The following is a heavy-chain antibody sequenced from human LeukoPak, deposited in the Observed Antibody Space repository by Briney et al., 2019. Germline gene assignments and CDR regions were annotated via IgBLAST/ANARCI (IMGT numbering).Heavy chain of an antibody. Sequence: PGGSLRLSCGASGFTFTTYWMSWVRQAPGKGLEWVANIKQDGTEKYYVDSVKGRFTISRDYARNSLYLQLNSLRAEDTAVYYCARLSEMFRGPQVIYYFDYWRQGTLVTVSS. CDR2: IKQDGTEK. CDR3: ARLSEMFRGPQVIYYFDY. J-gene: IGHJ4*02. D-gene: IGHD3-10*01. V-gene: IGHV3-7*01. CDR1: GFTFTTYW.